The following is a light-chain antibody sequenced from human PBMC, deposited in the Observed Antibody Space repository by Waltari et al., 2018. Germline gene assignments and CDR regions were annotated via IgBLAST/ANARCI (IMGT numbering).Light chain of an antibody. V-gene: IGKV1-33*01. CDR3: QLFEDPPSYT. CDR2: DGS. CDR1: QASRNY. J-gene: IGKJ2*01. Sequence: DIQVTQSLSSLLASIGDRVKITCQASQASRNYLTWYQQKPGKAPKLLIYDGSNLETGVPSRFSGSGSGTDFSFTISSLQPEDIATYYCQLFEDPPSYTFGQGTKVEMK.